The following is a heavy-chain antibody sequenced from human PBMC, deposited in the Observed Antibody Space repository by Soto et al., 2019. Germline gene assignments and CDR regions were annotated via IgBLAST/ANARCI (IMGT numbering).Heavy chain of an antibody. CDR1: GYTFTGYY. D-gene: IGHD3-10*01. V-gene: IGHV1-2*04. Sequence: QVQLVQSGAEVKKPGASVKVSCKASGYTFTGYYMHWVRQAPGQGLEWMGWINPNSGGTNYAQKFQGWVTMTRDTCISTAYMELSRLSSDDTAVYYCARDPSADGSGEPNAPFDYWGQGTLVTVSS. J-gene: IGHJ4*02. CDR2: INPNSGGT. CDR3: ARDPSADGSGEPNAPFDY.